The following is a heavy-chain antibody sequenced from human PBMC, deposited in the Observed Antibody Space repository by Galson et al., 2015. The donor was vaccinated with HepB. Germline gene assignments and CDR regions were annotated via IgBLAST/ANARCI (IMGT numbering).Heavy chain of an antibody. CDR2: MDSSGNYI. D-gene: IGHD1-26*01. CDR1: GFAFSSYS. CDR3: ARSILRARHFYY. V-gene: IGHV3-21*01. Sequence: SLRLSCAASGFAFSSYSMNWVRQAPGKGLEWVSSMDSSGNYIYYADSLRGRFTISRDNAENSLYLQMNSLRAEDTAVYYCARSILRARHFYYWGQGTLLTVYS. J-gene: IGHJ4*02.